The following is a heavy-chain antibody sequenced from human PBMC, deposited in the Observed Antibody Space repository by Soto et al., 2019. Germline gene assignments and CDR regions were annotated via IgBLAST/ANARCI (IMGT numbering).Heavy chain of an antibody. CDR1: GGSISSGGYY. CDR3: ARVLAMVRGSRDNWFDP. D-gene: IGHD3-10*01. Sequence: SETLSLTCTVSGGSISSGGYYWSWIRQHPGKGLEWIGYIYYSGSTYYNPSLKSRVTISVDTSKNQFSLKLSSVTAADTAVYYCARVLAMVRGSRDNWFDPWGQGTLVTVSS. V-gene: IGHV4-31*03. CDR2: IYYSGST. J-gene: IGHJ5*02.